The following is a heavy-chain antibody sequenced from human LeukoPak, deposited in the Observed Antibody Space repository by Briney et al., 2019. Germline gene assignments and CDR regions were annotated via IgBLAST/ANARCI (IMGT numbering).Heavy chain of an antibody. D-gene: IGHD2-2*02. CDR2: IYYSGST. CDR3: ARHEDCSSTSCYTWYSSSWYPSLYFQH. V-gene: IGHV4-59*04. CDR1: GGSISSYY. J-gene: IGHJ1*01. Sequence: SETLSLTCTVSGGSISSYYWSWIRQPPGKGLEWIGYIYYSGSTYYNPSLKSRVTISVDTSKNQFSLKLSSVTAADTAVYYCARHEDCSSTSCYTWYSSSWYPSLYFQHWGQGTLVTVSS.